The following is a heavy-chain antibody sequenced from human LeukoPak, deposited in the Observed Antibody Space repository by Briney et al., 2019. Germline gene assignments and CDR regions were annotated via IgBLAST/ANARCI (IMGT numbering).Heavy chain of an antibody. CDR2: IYHSGST. V-gene: IGHV4-59*04. CDR1: GGSISSYY. D-gene: IGHD6-13*01. J-gene: IGHJ4*02. CDR3: ATIAAAGKSSDSYDY. Sequence: SETLSLTCTVSGGSISSYYWSWIRQPPGKGLEWIGSIYHSGSTYYNPSLRSRVTISVDTSKNQFSLKLSSVTAADTAVYYCATIAAAGKSSDSYDYWGQGTLVTVSS.